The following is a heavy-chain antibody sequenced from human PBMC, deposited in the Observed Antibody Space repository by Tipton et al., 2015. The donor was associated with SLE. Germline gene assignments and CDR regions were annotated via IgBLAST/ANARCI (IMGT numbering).Heavy chain of an antibody. V-gene: IGHV3-73*01. J-gene: IGHJ4*02. Sequence: GSLRLSCAASGLTFSGSSMHWVRQASGKGLAWNGRIRSRANSYATVYAASVKGRFTISRDESKNTAYLQMNSLKTEDTAVYYCSSDNGGASVHWGQGTLVTVSS. CDR1: GLTFSGSS. CDR3: SSDNGGASVH. CDR2: IRSRANSYAT. D-gene: IGHD4-23*01.